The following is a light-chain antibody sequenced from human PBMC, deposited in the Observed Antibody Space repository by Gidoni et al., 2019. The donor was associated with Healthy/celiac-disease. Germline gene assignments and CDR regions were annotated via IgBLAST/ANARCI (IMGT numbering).Light chain of an antibody. CDR2: AES. CDR3: QQLNSYLMYT. J-gene: IGKJ2*01. CDR1: QGISIY. Sequence: DIQLTQSPSFLSASVGDRVTITCRASQGISIYFDWYQQKPGKAPKLLIYAESALQSGVPSRVSGSGSGTELNLTISSLQPEDFATDYCQQLNSYLMYTFGQGTKLEIK. V-gene: IGKV1-9*01.